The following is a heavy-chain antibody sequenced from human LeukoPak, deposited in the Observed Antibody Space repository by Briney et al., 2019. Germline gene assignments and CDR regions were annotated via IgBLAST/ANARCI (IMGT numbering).Heavy chain of an antibody. CDR2: IKQDGSEK. CDR1: GFTFSSYW. CDR3: ASGYYDFWSGYSHSYYFDY. V-gene: IGHV3-7*01. J-gene: IGHJ4*02. D-gene: IGHD3-3*01. Sequence: GGSLRLSRAASGFTFSSYWMSWVRQAPGKGLEWVANIKQDGSEKYYVDSVKGRFTISRDNAKNSLYPQMNSLRAEDTAVYYCASGYYDFWSGYSHSYYFDYWGQGTLVTVSS.